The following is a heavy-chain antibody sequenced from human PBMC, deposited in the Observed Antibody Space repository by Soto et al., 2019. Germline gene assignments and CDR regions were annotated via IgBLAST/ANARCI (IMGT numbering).Heavy chain of an antibody. CDR1: GGTFSNYA. CDR2: IIPIFGTA. J-gene: IGHJ6*02. V-gene: IGHV1-69*12. D-gene: IGHD6-19*01. CDR3: ARLAVAGTTSHYYYGMDV. Sequence: QVQLVQSGAEVKKPGSSVKVSCKASGGTFSNYAISWVRQAPGQGLEWMGGIIPIFGTANYAQKFQGRVTITADESTSTAYMELSSLRSEDTAVYYCARLAVAGTTSHYYYGMDVWGQGTTVTVSS.